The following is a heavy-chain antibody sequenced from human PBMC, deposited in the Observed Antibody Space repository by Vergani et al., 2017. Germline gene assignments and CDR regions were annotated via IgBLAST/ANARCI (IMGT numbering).Heavy chain of an antibody. D-gene: IGHD6-19*01. Sequence: QLQLPESGPGLVKPSETLSLPCTVSGVSIGSNSYYWGWIRQPPGKGLEWIGTIYYTGTTYYNEAHKSRLTISVDTSKNQFSLNLTSVTAADTAVYYCTRHGRSGWAGYFQHWGQGTLVTASS. CDR3: TRHGRSGWAGYFQH. V-gene: IGHV4-39*01. J-gene: IGHJ1*01. CDR1: GVSIGSNSYY. CDR2: IYYTGTT.